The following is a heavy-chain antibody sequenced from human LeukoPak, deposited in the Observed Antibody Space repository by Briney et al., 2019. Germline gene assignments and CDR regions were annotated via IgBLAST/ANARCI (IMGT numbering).Heavy chain of an antibody. D-gene: IGHD5-18*01. J-gene: IGHJ6*03. CDR2: IIPIFGTA. CDR3: ARGIANTAMVTPLEDYYYMDV. Sequence: SVKVSCKASGGTFSSYAISWVRQAPGQGLEWMGGIIPIFGTANYAQKFQGRVTITTDESTSTAYMELSSLRSEDTAVYYCARGIANTAMVTPLEDYYYMDVWGKGTTVTVSS. CDR1: GGTFSSYA. V-gene: IGHV1-69*05.